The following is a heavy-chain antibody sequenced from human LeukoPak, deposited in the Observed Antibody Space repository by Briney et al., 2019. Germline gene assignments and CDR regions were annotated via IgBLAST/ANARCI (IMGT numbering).Heavy chain of an antibody. V-gene: IGHV3-53*01. CDR3: ARESDVVVVDP. Sequence: GGSLRLSCAASGFTVSSNYMSWVRQAPGKGLEWVSVIYSGGSTYYADSVKGRFTISRDNSKNTLYLQMNSLRAEDTAVYYCARESDVVVVDPWGQGTLVTVSS. D-gene: IGHD2-15*01. J-gene: IGHJ5*02. CDR2: IYSGGST. CDR1: GFTVSSNY.